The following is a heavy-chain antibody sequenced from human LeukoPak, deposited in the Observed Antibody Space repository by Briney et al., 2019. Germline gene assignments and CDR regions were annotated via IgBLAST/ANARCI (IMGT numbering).Heavy chain of an antibody. CDR2: TYRGGTT. Sequence: GGPLRLSCAASGITVSGNYMNWVRQAPGQGLEWVSVTYRGGTTYYADSVKDRFTASRDNSGSTLYLQMNSLRAEDTAVYYCAREAYYYGSGTESGGSYFYGMDVWGPGTTVVVSS. CDR3: AREAYYYGSGTESGGSYFYGMDV. CDR1: GITVSGNY. D-gene: IGHD3-10*01. J-gene: IGHJ6*02. V-gene: IGHV3-66*01.